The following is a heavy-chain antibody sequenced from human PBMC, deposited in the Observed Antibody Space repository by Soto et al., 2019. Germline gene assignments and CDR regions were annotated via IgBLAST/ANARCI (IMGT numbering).Heavy chain of an antibody. D-gene: IGHD2-15*01. V-gene: IGHV4-4*02. J-gene: IGHJ4*02. CDR3: ASDAPSGDYCSGGSCHTFYFAY. Sequence: QVQLQESGPGLVKSSGTLSLTCAVSGGSISSSNWWSWVRQPPGRGLEWIAEIYHSGSTNYNPSLKTRVTISLAKSKTLFSLELRFVTDADMAVYYCASDAPSGDYCSGGSCHTFYFAYWGQGTLVTVSS. CDR1: GGSISSSNW. CDR2: IYHSGST.